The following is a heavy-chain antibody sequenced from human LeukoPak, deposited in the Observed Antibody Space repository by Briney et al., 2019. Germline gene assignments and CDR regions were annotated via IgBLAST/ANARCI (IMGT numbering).Heavy chain of an antibody. CDR2: IKQDGSEK. Sequence: GGSLRLSCAASGFTFSSYWMSWVRQAPGKGLEWVANIKQDGSEKYYVDSVKGRFTISRDNSKNTLYLQMNSLRAEDTAVYYCAKDPRVVPASSGNYWGQGTLVTVSS. J-gene: IGHJ4*02. CDR3: AKDPRVVPASSGNY. D-gene: IGHD2-2*01. V-gene: IGHV3-7*01. CDR1: GFTFSSYW.